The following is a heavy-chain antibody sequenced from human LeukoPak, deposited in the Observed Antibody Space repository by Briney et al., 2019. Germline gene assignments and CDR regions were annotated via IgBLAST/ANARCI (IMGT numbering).Heavy chain of an antibody. Sequence: ESGPTLVKPTQTLTLTCTFSGFSLSTSGMCVSWIRQPPGKALEWLARIDWDDDKYYSTSLKTRLTISKDTSKNQVVLTMTNMDPVDTATYYCARIKAAAGTPYFDYWGQGTLVTVSS. D-gene: IGHD6-13*01. CDR3: ARIKAAAGTPYFDY. CDR2: IDWDDDK. CDR1: GFSLSTSGMC. V-gene: IGHV2-70*11. J-gene: IGHJ4*02.